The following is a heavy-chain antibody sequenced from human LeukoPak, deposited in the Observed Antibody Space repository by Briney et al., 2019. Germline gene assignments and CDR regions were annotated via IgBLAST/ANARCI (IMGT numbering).Heavy chain of an antibody. J-gene: IGHJ4*02. CDR1: GFTFSSYA. Sequence: GGSLRLSCAASGFTFSSYAMNWVRQAPGKGLEWVSTISGSGDNTYYADSVKGRFTISRDNSKNTLYLQMNSLRAEDTAVYYCAKVRVRWVTTVTTFDYWGQGTLVTVSS. V-gene: IGHV3-23*01. CDR3: AKVRVRWVTTVTTFDY. CDR2: ISGSGDNT. D-gene: IGHD4-17*01.